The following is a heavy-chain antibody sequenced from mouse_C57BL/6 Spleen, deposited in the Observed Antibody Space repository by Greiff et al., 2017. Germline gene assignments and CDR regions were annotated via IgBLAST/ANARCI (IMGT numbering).Heavy chain of an antibody. D-gene: IGHD1-2*01. J-gene: IGHJ2*01. CDR2: INPNNGGT. CDR1: GYTFTDYY. V-gene: IGHV1-26*01. Sequence: EVQLQQSGPELVKPGASVKISCKASGYTFTDYYMNWVKQSHGKSLEWIGDINPNNGGTSYNQKFKGKATLTVDKSSSTAYMELRSLTSEDSAVYYCAREDYGRGWGQGTTLTVSS. CDR3: AREDYGRG.